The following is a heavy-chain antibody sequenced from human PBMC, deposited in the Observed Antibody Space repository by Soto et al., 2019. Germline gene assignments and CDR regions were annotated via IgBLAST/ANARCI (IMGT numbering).Heavy chain of an antibody. Sequence: QVQLVQSGAEVKKPGSSVKVSCKASGGTFSSYAISWVRQAPGQGLEWMGGIIPIFGTANYAQKFQGRVTITVDESTSTAYMELSSLISEDTAVYYCARFRPPTIFGVVISPFDPWGQGTLVTVSS. V-gene: IGHV1-69*01. CDR3: ARFRPPTIFGVVISPFDP. J-gene: IGHJ5*02. CDR2: IIPIFGTA. CDR1: GGTFSSYA. D-gene: IGHD3-3*01.